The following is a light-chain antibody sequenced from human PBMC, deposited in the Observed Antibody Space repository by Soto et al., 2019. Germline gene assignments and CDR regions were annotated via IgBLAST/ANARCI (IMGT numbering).Light chain of an antibody. CDR2: EVS. V-gene: IGLV2-8*01. CDR3: SSYAGSNSYV. CDR1: SSDVGAYNY. Sequence: QSVLTQPASVSGSPGQSITISCTGTSSDVGAYNYVSWYQQHPGKAPKLMISEVSERPSGVPDRFSGSKSGNTASLTVSGLQAEDEADYYCSSYAGSNSYVFGTGTKVTVL. J-gene: IGLJ1*01.